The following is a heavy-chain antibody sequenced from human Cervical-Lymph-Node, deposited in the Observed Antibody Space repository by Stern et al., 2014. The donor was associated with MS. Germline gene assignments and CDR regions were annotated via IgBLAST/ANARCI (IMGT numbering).Heavy chain of an antibody. CDR1: GFTFSSYG. CDR2: IWYDGRNK. Sequence: VQLEESGGGVVQPGRSLRLSCAASGFTFSSYGMHWVRQAPGKGLEWVAIIWYDGRNKYYADSVKGRFTISRDNSKNTLYLQMNSLRADDTAVYYCARDDYYDSGGYASYFDYWGQGTLVTVSS. CDR3: ARDDYYDSGGYASYFDY. J-gene: IGHJ4*02. V-gene: IGHV3-33*01. D-gene: IGHD3-22*01.